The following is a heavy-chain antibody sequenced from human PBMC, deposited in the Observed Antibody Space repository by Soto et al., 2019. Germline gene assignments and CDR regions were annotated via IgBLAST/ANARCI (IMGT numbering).Heavy chain of an antibody. CDR2: TYYRSKWYN. D-gene: IGHD6-19*01. V-gene: IGHV6-1*01. CDR1: GDSVSSNSAA. Sequence: PSQTLSLTCVISGDSVSSNSAAWNWIRQSPSRGLEWLGRTYYRSKWYNDYAVSVKSRITINPDTSKNQFSLQLNSVTPEDTAVYYCARGTGSGWYYYYYGMDVWGQGTTVTVSS. J-gene: IGHJ6*02. CDR3: ARGTGSGWYYYYYGMDV.